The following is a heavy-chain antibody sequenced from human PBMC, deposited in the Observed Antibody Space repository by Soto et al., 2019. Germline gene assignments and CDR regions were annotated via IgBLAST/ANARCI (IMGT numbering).Heavy chain of an antibody. V-gene: IGHV3-74*01. CDR1: GFTFSSYW. Sequence: GGSLRLSCAASGFTFSSYWMHWVRQAPGKGLVWVSRINSDGSSTSYADSVKGRFTISRDNAKNTLYLQMNSLRAEDTAVYYCARGGGQLVFYYYGMDVWGQGTTVTVSS. CDR2: INSDGSST. D-gene: IGHD6-6*01. CDR3: ARGGGQLVFYYYGMDV. J-gene: IGHJ6*02.